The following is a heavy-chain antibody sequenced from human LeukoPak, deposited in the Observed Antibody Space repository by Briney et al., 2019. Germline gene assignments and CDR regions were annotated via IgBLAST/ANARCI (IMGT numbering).Heavy chain of an antibody. Sequence: GESLKISRKGSGYRFTDYWIGWVRQMPGKGLEWMGIIYPGGSDTRYSASFQGQVTTSADESINTAHLQWSSLKASDTAMYYCARGAAGTIPDYYYFGMDVWGQGTTVTVSS. CDR1: GYRFTDYW. CDR2: IYPGGSDT. J-gene: IGHJ6*02. D-gene: IGHD1-7*01. V-gene: IGHV5-51*01. CDR3: ARGAAGTIPDYYYFGMDV.